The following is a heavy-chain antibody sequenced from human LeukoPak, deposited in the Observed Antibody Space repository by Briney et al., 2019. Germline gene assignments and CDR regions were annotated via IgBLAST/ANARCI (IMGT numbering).Heavy chain of an antibody. CDR1: GFTFSNHG. CDR2: IWGGGDNI. Sequence: GGSLRLSCAGSGFTFSNHGMHWVRQAPGKGLEWVAVIWGGGDNIFYRDSVKGRFTISRDNSKNTVYLQMNSLTGEDTAVYHCARDLGHCSGGHCFSTYFDYWGQGTLVTVSS. J-gene: IGHJ4*02. CDR3: ARDLGHCSGGHCFSTYFDY. V-gene: IGHV3-33*01. D-gene: IGHD2-15*01.